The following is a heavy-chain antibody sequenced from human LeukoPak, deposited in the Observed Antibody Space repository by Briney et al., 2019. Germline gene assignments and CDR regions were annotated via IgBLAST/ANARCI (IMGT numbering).Heavy chain of an antibody. V-gene: IGHV1-69*05. CDR3: ARAQYCSSASCYGRSAGIFDY. J-gene: IGHJ4*02. CDR1: GGTFSSYA. D-gene: IGHD2-2*01. Sequence: SVKVSCKASGGTFSSYAISWVRQAPGQGLEWMGGIIPIFGTANYAQKFQGRVTITTDESTSTAYMELSSLRSEDTAVYYCARAQYCSSASCYGRSAGIFDYWGQGTLVTVSS. CDR2: IIPIFGTA.